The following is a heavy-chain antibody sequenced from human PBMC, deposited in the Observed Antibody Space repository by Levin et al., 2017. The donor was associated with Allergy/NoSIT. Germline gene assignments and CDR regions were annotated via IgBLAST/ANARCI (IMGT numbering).Heavy chain of an antibody. Sequence: PGGSLRLSCAASGFTFSSYAMSWVRQAPGKGLEWVSAISGSGGSTYYADSVKGRFTISRDNSKNTLYLQMNSLRAEDTAVYYCAKDVTMIVVVRAPRAFDIWGQGTMVTVSS. D-gene: IGHD3-22*01. CDR1: GFTFSSYA. J-gene: IGHJ3*02. V-gene: IGHV3-23*01. CDR2: ISGSGGST. CDR3: AKDVTMIVVVRAPRAFDI.